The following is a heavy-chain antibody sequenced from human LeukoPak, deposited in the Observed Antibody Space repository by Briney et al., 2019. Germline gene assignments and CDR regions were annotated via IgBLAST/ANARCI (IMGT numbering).Heavy chain of an antibody. V-gene: IGHV4-59*08. CDR3: ARHTYGGNSYYYYGMDV. D-gene: IGHD4-23*01. CDR1: GDSTSNFY. J-gene: IGHJ6*02. Sequence: SETLSLTCTVSGDSTSNFYWNWIRQPPGKGLEWIGYIYYSGSTNYNPSLKSRVTISVDTSKNQFSLKLSSVTAADTAVYYCARHTYGGNSYYYYGMDVWGQGTTVTVSS. CDR2: IYYSGST.